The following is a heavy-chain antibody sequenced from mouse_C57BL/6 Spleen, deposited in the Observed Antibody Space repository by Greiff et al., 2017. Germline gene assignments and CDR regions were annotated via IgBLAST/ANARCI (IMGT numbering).Heavy chain of an antibody. D-gene: IGHD6-2*01. CDR1: GYTFTSYW. J-gene: IGHJ4*01. V-gene: IGHV1-50*01. Sequence: VQLQQPGAELVKPGASVKLSCKASGYTFTSYWMQWVKQRPGQGLEWIGEIDPSDSYTNYNQKFKGKATLTVDTSSSTAYMQLSSLTSEDSAVYYCARASLYAMDYWGQGTSVTVSS. CDR3: ARASLYAMDY. CDR2: IDPSDSYT.